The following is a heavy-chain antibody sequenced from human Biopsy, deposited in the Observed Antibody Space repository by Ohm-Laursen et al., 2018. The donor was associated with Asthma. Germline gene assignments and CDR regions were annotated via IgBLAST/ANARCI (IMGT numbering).Heavy chain of an antibody. CDR1: GFAVRRDH. CDR3: ARGDSSNWSHYYFDY. CDR2: IYSGGTS. V-gene: IGHV3-53*01. Sequence: SLRLSCAASGFAVRRDHMFWVRQAPGKGLEWVSVIYSGGTSHTADSVRGRFTISRDYSKNTLYLQMHSLRAEDTAVYYCARGDSSNWSHYYFDYWGQGTAVTVSS. D-gene: IGHD3-22*01. J-gene: IGHJ4*03.